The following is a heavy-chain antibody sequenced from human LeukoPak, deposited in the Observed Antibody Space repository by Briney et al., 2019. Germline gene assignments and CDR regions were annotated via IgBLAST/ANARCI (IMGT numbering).Heavy chain of an antibody. CDR1: GFTFSSYG. J-gene: IGHJ6*03. Sequence: GGSLRLSCAASGFTFSSYGMHWVRQAPGKGLEWVAFIRYDGSNKYYADSVKGRFTISRDNSKNTLYLQMNSLRSDNTAVYYCARDLRYSSGWSASGMDVWGKGTTVTISS. CDR2: IRYDGSNK. D-gene: IGHD6-19*01. CDR3: ARDLRYSSGWSASGMDV. V-gene: IGHV3-30*02.